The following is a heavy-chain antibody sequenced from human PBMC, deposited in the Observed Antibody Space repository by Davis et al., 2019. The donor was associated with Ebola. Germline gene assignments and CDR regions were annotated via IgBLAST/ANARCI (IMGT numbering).Heavy chain of an antibody. CDR2: INHSGST. D-gene: IGHD3-9*01. J-gene: IGHJ4*02. V-gene: IGHV4-34*01. CDR1: GGSFSGYY. CDR3: ASRYRRRDFDWFDY. Sequence: HPSETLSLTCAVYGGSFSGYYWSWIRQPPGKGLEWIGEINHSGSTNYNPSLKSRVTISVDTSKNQFSLKLSSVTAADTAVYYCASRYRRRDFDWFDYWGQGTLVTVSS.